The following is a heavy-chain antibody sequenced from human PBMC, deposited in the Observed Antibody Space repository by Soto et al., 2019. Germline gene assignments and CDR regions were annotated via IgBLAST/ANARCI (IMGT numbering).Heavy chain of an antibody. CDR1: GFTFKNYA. Sequence: EGQLLESGGGLVQPGGSLRLSCLASGFTFKNYAMTWVRRAPGKGLEWVASIGAAGTYIYYPDSVKGGFTISRDNSKNTVSLQMNSLRAEDTAVYYCAKDGYSGYGYYFDYCGQGTQVTVSS. D-gene: IGHD5-12*01. J-gene: IGHJ4*02. CDR3: AKDGYSGYGYYFDY. V-gene: IGHV3-23*01. CDR2: IGAAGTYI.